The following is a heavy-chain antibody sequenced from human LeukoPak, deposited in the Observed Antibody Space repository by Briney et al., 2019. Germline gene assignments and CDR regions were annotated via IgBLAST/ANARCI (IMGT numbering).Heavy chain of an antibody. CDR3: AKEGYGTDAFDI. J-gene: IGHJ3*02. V-gene: IGHV3-66*01. D-gene: IGHD5-12*01. CDR2: IYSGGNI. Sequence: GGSLRLSCAASGFTVSSNQMSWVRQAPGKGLEWVSVIYSGGNIHYADSVKGRFTISRDNSQNTLHLQMNSLRAEDTAVYYCAKEGYGTDAFDIWGQGTMVTVSS. CDR1: GFTVSSNQ.